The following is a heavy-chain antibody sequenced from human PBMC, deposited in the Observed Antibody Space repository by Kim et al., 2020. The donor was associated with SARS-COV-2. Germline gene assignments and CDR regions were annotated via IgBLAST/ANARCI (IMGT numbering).Heavy chain of an antibody. D-gene: IGHD5-12*01. J-gene: IGHJ6*02. CDR3: ASLGTRYRGYSGYDRSYYYYGMDV. CDR1: GGSFSGYY. V-gene: IGHV4-34*01. CDR2: INHSGST. Sequence: SETLSLTCAVYGGSFSGYYWSWIRQPPGKGLEWIGEINHSGSTNYNPSLKSRVTISVDTSKNQFSLKLSSVTAADTAVYYCASLGTRYRGYSGYDRSYYYYGMDVWGQGTTVTVSS.